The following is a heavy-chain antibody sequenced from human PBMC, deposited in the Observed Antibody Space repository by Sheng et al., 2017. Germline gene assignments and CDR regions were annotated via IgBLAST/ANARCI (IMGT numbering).Heavy chain of an antibody. CDR2: HKPXGREK. CDR3: AREAGKGSMDY. D-gene: IGHD2-21*01. CDR1: GFTFSSYW. Sequence: VQLVESGGGLVQPGGSLRLSCAASGFTFSSYWMSWVRQAPGKGLEWVADHKPXGREKYYVDSVKGRFTISRDNAKNSLNLQMNSLRAEDTAVYYCAREAGKGSMDYWGQGTLV. J-gene: IGHJ4*02. V-gene: IGHV3-7*05.